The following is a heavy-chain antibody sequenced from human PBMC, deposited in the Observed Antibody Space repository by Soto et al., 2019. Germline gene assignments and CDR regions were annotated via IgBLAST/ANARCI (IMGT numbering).Heavy chain of an antibody. D-gene: IGHD3-3*01. CDR2: ISDDGSNK. V-gene: IGHV3-30*18. CDR1: GFTFSNYG. J-gene: IGHJ6*02. CDR3: TKRRNVLRFLEWSSGMEV. Sequence: GGSLRLSCAASGFTFSNYGMHWVRQTPGKGLEWVAFISDDGSNKYYADSMKGRFTMSRDNSKSTLYLQMSSLRVEDTAVYYCTKRRNVLRFLEWSSGMEVWGQGTTVTVSS.